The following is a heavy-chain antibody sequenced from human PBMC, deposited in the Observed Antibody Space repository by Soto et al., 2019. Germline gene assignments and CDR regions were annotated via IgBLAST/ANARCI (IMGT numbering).Heavy chain of an antibody. J-gene: IGHJ4*02. Sequence: EVHLVESGGGLVEPGGSLRLSCVTSGFMFSSAWMSWVRQAPGKGLEWVGRIKSKTDGGARDYAAPVNGRFSISRDDSKSALYLQMNRLRAEDTALYYCVEGWNDFWGQGTLVTVSS. CDR3: VEGWNDF. CDR2: IKSKTDGGAR. V-gene: IGHV3-15*01. CDR1: GFMFSSAW. D-gene: IGHD1-1*01.